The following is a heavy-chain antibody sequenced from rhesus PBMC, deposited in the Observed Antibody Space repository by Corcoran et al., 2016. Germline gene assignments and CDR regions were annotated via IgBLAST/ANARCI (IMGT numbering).Heavy chain of an antibody. J-gene: IGHJ2*01. V-gene: IGHV1-111*02. Sequence: EVQLVQSGAAVKKPGATVKISCKATGYTFTDHYLNWVRQAPGKGLEWRGGGRPEQGEPHHSQKVQDQVTSPADISTGTATMGLDRLRSEDTAGYDLARVPGGYWYVDLWGPGTPITISS. CDR3: ARVPGGYWYVDL. CDR1: GYTFTDHY. CDR2: GRPEQGEP.